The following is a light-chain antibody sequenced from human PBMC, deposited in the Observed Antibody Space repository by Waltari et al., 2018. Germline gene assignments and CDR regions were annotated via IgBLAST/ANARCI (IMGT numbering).Light chain of an antibody. CDR1: QTINNW. V-gene: IGKV1-5*03. Sequence: DIQMTQSPSTLPASVGDTVTITCRASQTINNWLAWYQQKPGKAPNLLIYEASNLEDGVPSRFSGSGSGTEFTLTISSLQPDDYATYYCQQFINYPWTFGQGTKV. J-gene: IGKJ1*01. CDR3: QQFINYPWT. CDR2: EAS.